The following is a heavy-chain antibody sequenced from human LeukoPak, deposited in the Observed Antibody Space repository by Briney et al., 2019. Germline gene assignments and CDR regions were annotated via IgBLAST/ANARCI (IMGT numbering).Heavy chain of an antibody. Sequence: GGSLRLSCAASGFTFGNDWMYWVRQVPGKGLVWVSLIKSDGSSTSYADSVKGRFTISRDNAKNTLYLQMNSLRAEDTAVYYCAKGGATVIDYWGQGTLVTVSS. CDR2: IKSDGSST. CDR1: GFTFGNDW. D-gene: IGHD4-17*01. J-gene: IGHJ4*02. CDR3: AKGGATVIDY. V-gene: IGHV3-74*01.